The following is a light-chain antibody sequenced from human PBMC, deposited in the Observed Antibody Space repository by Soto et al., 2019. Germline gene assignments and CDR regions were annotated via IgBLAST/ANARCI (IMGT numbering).Light chain of an antibody. V-gene: IGKV3-20*01. CDR1: QSISGRY. CDR2: DAS. CDR3: QQYGSSPLT. Sequence: ETVLTQSPGTLSFSPGERASLSCRASQSISGRYLAWYQQKPCQAPRLLIYDASSRATGIPDRFSGSGSVTDFILTISRLEPEDFALYYCQQYGSSPLTFGGVTKVEIK. J-gene: IGKJ4*01.